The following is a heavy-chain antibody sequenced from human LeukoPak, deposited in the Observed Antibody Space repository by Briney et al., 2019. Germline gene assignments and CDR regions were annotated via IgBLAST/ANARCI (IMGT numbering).Heavy chain of an antibody. D-gene: IGHD1-26*01. CDR3: ARDSGSYYAYVFDI. CDR1: GGSIGSYH. CDR2: IYYRGST. V-gene: IGHV4-59*01. Sequence: SETLSLTCTVSGGSIGSYHWTFIRQPPGKGLEWIGYIYYRGSTSYNPSLKSRVTISVDTSKNQFSLKLSSVTPADTAVYYCARDSGSYYAYVFDIWGQGTMVTVSS. J-gene: IGHJ3*02.